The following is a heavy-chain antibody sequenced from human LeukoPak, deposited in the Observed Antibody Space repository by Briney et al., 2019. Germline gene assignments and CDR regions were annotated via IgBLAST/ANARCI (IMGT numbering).Heavy chain of an antibody. CDR1: GVTFSSYV. CDR2: ISGSGGGT. Sequence: GGSLRLSCEASGVTFSSYVMSWVRQAPGKGPEWVSGISGSGGGTYYADSVKGRFTISRDNSKNTLYLQMNSLRAEDTAVYYCANFDVVTAIGFDYWGQGTLVTVSS. CDR3: ANFDVVTAIGFDY. D-gene: IGHD2-21*02. V-gene: IGHV3-23*01. J-gene: IGHJ4*02.